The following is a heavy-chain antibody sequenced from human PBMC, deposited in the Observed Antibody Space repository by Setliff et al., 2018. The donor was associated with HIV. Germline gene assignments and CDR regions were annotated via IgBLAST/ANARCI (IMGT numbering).Heavy chain of an antibody. CDR2: IKQDESEM. D-gene: IGHD6-19*01. V-gene: IGHV3-7*01. CDR1: GFTFSTFA. J-gene: IGHJ4*02. Sequence: HPGGSLRLSCVASGFTFSTFAMHWVRQAPGKGLEWVATIKQDESEMQYVDSVKGRFTISKDNSKNTLDLQMISLRVEDTALYYCAKVTSSGRWNSDLDSWGQGTLVTVSS. CDR3: AKVTSSGRWNSDLDS.